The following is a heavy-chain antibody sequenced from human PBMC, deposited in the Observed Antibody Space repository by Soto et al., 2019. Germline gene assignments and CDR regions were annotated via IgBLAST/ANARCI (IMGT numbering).Heavy chain of an antibody. Sequence: ESGGGVVQPGTSLRLSCVGSGFTFRRYVIHWFRQATGKGLEWVALTSYDGSNKYYDDSVKGRFTISRDNSRNTVDLQMDSLRLEDTALYSCARWGTTGGLEVWGQGTLVSVSP. CDR1: GFTFRRYV. J-gene: IGHJ4*02. V-gene: IGHV3-30*19. CDR2: TSYDGSNK. D-gene: IGHD3-16*01. CDR3: ARWGTTGGLEV.